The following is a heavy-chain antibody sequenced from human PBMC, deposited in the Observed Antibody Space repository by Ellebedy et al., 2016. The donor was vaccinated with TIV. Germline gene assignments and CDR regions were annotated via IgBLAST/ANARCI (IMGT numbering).Heavy chain of an antibody. CDR2: IKQDGSEK. CDR1: GFTFSSYA. D-gene: IGHD3-3*01. V-gene: IGHV3-7*01. J-gene: IGHJ6*03. CDR3: ARDSAATNLIYYDFWSTPSSGNYMDV. Sequence: GESLKISCAASGFTFSSYAMSWVRQAPGKGLEWVANIKQDGSEKYYVDSVKGRFTISRDNAKNSLYLQMNSLRAEDTAVYYCARDSAATNLIYYDFWSTPSSGNYMDVWGKGTTVTVSS.